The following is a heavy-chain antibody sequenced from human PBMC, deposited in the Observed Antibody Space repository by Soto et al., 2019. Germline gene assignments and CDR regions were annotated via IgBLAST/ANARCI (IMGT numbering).Heavy chain of an antibody. CDR1: GGSIRSGGYF. CDR3: AGASEYSED. Sequence: SETLSLTCTVSGGSIRSGGYFWNRIRQDQGKGLEWIGYIYYSGSTNYNPSLKSRVSISVDTSTNQFSLNLTSLTAADTAIYYYAGASEYSEDRGQGTLVTVSS. CDR2: IYYSGST. J-gene: IGHJ4*02. V-gene: IGHV4-31*03.